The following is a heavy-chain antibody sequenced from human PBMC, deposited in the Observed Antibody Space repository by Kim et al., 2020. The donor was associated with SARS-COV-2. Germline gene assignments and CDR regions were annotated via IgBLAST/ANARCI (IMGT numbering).Heavy chain of an antibody. D-gene: IGHD3-10*01. CDR2: INHSGST. CDR1: GGSFSGYY. V-gene: IGHV4-34*01. CDR3: ARIRNGVRGVYRKYYFDY. Sequence: SETLSLTCAVYGGSFSGYYWSWIRQPPGKGLEWIGEINHSGSTNYNPSLKSRVTISVDTSKNQFSLKLSSVTAADTAVYYCARIRNGVRGVYRKYYFDYWGQGTLVTVSS. J-gene: IGHJ4*02.